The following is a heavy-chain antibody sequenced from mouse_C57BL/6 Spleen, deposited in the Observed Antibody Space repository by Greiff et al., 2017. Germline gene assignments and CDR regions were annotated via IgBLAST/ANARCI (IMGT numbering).Heavy chain of an antibody. Sequence: EVKVVDSGGGLVKPGGSLKLSCAASGFTFSSYTMSWVRQTPEKRLEWVATISGGGGNTYYPDSVKGRFTISRDNAKNTLYLQMSSLRSEDTALYYCARRGDGYYWYFDVWGTGTTVTVSS. V-gene: IGHV5-9*01. J-gene: IGHJ1*03. CDR3: ARRGDGYYWYFDV. CDR2: ISGGGGNT. CDR1: GFTFSSYT. D-gene: IGHD2-3*01.